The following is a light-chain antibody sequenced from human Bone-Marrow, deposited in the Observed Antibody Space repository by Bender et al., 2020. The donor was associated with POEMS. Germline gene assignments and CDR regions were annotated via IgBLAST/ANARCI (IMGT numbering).Light chain of an antibody. Sequence: SYVLTQPPSVSVAPGQTASITCGGNNIGSKGVHWYQQKPGQAPVLVVYDDSDRPSGIPERFSGSNSGSTATLTISRVEAGDEADYYCQVWESSSEQLVFGGGTELTVL. J-gene: IGLJ2*01. V-gene: IGLV3-21*02. CDR1: NIGSKG. CDR3: QVWESSSEQLV. CDR2: DDS.